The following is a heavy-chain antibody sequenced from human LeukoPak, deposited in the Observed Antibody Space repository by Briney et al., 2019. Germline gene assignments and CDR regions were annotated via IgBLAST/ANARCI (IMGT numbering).Heavy chain of an antibody. CDR2: ISSSGSTI. D-gene: IGHD3-9*01. CDR1: GFTFSSYE. J-gene: IGHJ4*02. CDR3: ARGQGYDILTGYYRPYYFDY. V-gene: IGHV3-48*03. Sequence: PGGSLRLSCAASGFTFSSYEMNWVRQAPGKGLEWVSYISSSGSTIYYADSVKGRFTISRDNAKNSLYLQMNSLRAEDTAVYYCARGQGYDILTGYYRPYYFDYWGQGTLVTVSS.